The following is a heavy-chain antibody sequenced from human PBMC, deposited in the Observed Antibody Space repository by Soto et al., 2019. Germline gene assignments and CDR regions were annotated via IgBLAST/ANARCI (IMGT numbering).Heavy chain of an antibody. Sequence: QVQLVQSGAEVKKPGSSVKVSCKASGGTFSSYAISWVRQAPGQGLEWMGGIIPIFGTANYEQKFQGRVTITADESTSTAYMELSSLRSEDTAVYYCASSITMIVVVSYGMDVWGQGTTVTVSS. V-gene: IGHV1-69*01. CDR3: ASSITMIVVVSYGMDV. J-gene: IGHJ6*02. D-gene: IGHD3-22*01. CDR1: GGTFSSYA. CDR2: IIPIFGTA.